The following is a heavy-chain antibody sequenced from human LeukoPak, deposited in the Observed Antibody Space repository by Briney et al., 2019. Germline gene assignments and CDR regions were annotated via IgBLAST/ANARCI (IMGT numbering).Heavy chain of an antibody. Sequence: SETLSLTCTVSGGSISSYSWSWIRQPPGKGLEWIGYISPSGSTNYNPSLQSRVTMSIDTSRNQFSLNLSSATAADTAMFYCARLHRHYYDSTGYYLLDGFDIWGQGTMVTISS. CDR1: GGSISSYS. CDR3: ARLHRHYYDSTGYYLLDGFDI. CDR2: ISPSGST. J-gene: IGHJ3*02. D-gene: IGHD3-22*01. V-gene: IGHV4-4*09.